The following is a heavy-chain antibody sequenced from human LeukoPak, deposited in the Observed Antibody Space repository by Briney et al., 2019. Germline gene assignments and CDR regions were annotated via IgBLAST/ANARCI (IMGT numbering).Heavy chain of an antibody. J-gene: IGHJ4*02. CDR2: INHSGST. CDR3: ARWSSGSYYYVDY. V-gene: IGHV4-34*01. Sequence: SETLSLTCAVYGGSFSSYYWSWIRQPPGKGLEWIGEINHSGSTNYNPSLKSRVTMSVDTSKNQFSLKLSSVTAADTAVYYCARWSSGSYYYVDYWGQGTLVTVSS. CDR1: GGSFSSYY. D-gene: IGHD3-22*01.